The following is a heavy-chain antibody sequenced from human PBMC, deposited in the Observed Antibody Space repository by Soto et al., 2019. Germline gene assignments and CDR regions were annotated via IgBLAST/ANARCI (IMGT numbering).Heavy chain of an antibody. J-gene: IGHJ6*02. CDR3: ARGWSWGGMDV. D-gene: IGHD1-26*01. Sequence: LRLSCAASGSTFSSYWMHWVRQAPGKGLVWVSRINSDGSSTSYADSVKGRFTISRDNAKNTLYLQMNSLRAEDTAVYYCARGWSWGGMDVWGQGTTVTVSS. CDR1: GSTFSSYW. CDR2: INSDGSST. V-gene: IGHV3-74*01.